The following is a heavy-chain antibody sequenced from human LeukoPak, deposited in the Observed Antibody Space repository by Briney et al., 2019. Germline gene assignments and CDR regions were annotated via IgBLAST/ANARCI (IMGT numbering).Heavy chain of an antibody. D-gene: IGHD3-3*01. J-gene: IGHJ4*02. V-gene: IGHV3-7*01. CDR3: ARDRAWNYFDS. CDR1: GFTFSSYG. Sequence: GGSLRLSCAASGFTFSSYGMHWVRQAPGKGLEWLATIKEDGSAKYYVDSVRGRFSISRDNAKNSLYLQMDSLRPEDTAVYYCARDRAWNYFDSWGQGTLVTVSS. CDR2: IKEDGSAK.